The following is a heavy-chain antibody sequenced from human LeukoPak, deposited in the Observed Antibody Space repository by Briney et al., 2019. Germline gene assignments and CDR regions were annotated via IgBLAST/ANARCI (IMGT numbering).Heavy chain of an antibody. Sequence: PGGSLRLSCVASGFTFSGYAMSWVRQAPGKGLEWVSVISGRGATTYYADSVKGRFTSSRDNSKNTLYLQMNSLRAEDTAMYYCAKARTSGWYLGGSPGYDYWGQGTLVTVSS. J-gene: IGHJ4*02. CDR2: ISGRGATT. CDR3: AKARTSGWYLGGSPGYDY. V-gene: IGHV3-23*01. D-gene: IGHD6-19*01. CDR1: GFTFSGYA.